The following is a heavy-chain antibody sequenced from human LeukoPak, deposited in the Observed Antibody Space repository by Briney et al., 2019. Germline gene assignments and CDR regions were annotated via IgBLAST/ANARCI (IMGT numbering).Heavy chain of an antibody. CDR1: RFTFSSYA. V-gene: IGHV3-23*01. Sequence: GGSLRLSCAASRFTFSSYAMSWVRQAPGKGLEWVSAISGSGGSTYYADSVKGRFTISRDNSKNTLYLQMNSLRAEDTAVYYCAKALRGGWTRFDYWGQGTLVTVSS. CDR2: ISGSGGST. D-gene: IGHD6-19*01. CDR3: AKALRGGWTRFDY. J-gene: IGHJ4*02.